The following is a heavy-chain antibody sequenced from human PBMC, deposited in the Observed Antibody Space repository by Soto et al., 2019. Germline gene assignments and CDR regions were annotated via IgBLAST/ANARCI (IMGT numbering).Heavy chain of an antibody. J-gene: IGHJ4*02. Sequence: EVQLVETGGGLFQPGGSLRLSCAASGFTVSSNYMSWVRQAPGKGLEWVSVIYSGGSTYYADSVKARFTISRDNSKSTLYLQMNSLRAEDTAVYYCATTPMYSSGGGDYWGQGTLVTVSS. CDR2: IYSGGST. CDR1: GFTVSSNY. D-gene: IGHD6-19*01. CDR3: ATTPMYSSGGGDY. V-gene: IGHV3-53*02.